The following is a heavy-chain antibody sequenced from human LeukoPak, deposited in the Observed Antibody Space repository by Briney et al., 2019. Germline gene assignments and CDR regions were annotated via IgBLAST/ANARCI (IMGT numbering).Heavy chain of an antibody. CDR1: GFTFSSYE. CDR2: ISSSGSTI. J-gene: IGHJ6*02. D-gene: IGHD3-16*01. V-gene: IGHV3-48*03. CDR3: AREGLGYYGVDV. Sequence: GGSLRLSCAASGFTFSSYEMNWVRQAPGKGLEWVSYISSSGSTIYYADSVKGRFTISRDNAKNSLYLQMNSLRAEDTAVYYCAREGLGYYGVDVWGQGTTVTVSS.